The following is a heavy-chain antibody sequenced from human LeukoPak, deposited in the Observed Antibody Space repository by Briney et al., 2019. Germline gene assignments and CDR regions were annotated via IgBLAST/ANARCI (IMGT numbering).Heavy chain of an antibody. CDR1: GGSFSGYY. J-gene: IGHJ6*02. D-gene: IGHD3-22*01. V-gene: IGHV4-34*01. Sequence: PSETLSLTCAVYGGSFSGYYWSWIRQPPGKGPEWIGEINHSGSTNYNPSLKSRVTISVDTSKNQFSLKLSSVTAADTAVYYCARAKGTYYYDSSGYYHYYNYYGMDVWGQGTTVTVSS. CDR2: INHSGST. CDR3: ARAKGTYYYDSSGYYHYYNYYGMDV.